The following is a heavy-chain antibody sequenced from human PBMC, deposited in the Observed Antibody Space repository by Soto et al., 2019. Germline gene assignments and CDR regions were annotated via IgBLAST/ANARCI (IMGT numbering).Heavy chain of an antibody. CDR2: ISYDGSNK. V-gene: IGHV3-30-3*01. Sequence: QVQLVESGGGVVQHGRSLRLSCAASGFTFSSYAMHWVRQAPGKGLEWVAVISYDGSNKYYADSVKGRFTISRDNSKNTLYLQMNSLRAEDTAVYYCASGGAMVRGDKGRSAFDIWGQGTMVTVSS. D-gene: IGHD3-10*01. CDR1: GFTFSSYA. CDR3: ASGGAMVRGDKGRSAFDI. J-gene: IGHJ3*02.